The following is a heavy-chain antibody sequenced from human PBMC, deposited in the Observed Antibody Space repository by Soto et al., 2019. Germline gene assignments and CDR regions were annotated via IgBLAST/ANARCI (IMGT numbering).Heavy chain of an antibody. V-gene: IGHV4-61*01. J-gene: IGHJ6*02. CDR2: IYYSGST. D-gene: IGHD3-3*01. CDR3: ARGDFWSGRKLDV. Sequence: SETLSLTCTVSGGSVISGSYYWSWIRQPPGKGLEWIGYIYYSGSTNYNPSLKSRVTISVDTSKNQFSLKLSSVTAADTAVYYCARGDFWSGRKLDVWGQGTTVTVSS. CDR1: GGSVISGSYY.